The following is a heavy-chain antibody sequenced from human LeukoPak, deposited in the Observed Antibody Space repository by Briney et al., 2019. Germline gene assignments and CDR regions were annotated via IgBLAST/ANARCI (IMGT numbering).Heavy chain of an antibody. V-gene: IGHV1-69*13. CDR1: GGTFSSYA. CDR2: IIPIFGTA. D-gene: IGHD1-26*01. Sequence: VASVTVSCKASGGTFSSYAISWVRQAPGQGLEWMGGIIPIFGTANYAQKFQGRVTITADESTSTAYMELSSLRSEDTAVYYCARGRGSYGDWFDPWGQGTLVTVSS. J-gene: IGHJ5*02. CDR3: ARGRGSYGDWFDP.